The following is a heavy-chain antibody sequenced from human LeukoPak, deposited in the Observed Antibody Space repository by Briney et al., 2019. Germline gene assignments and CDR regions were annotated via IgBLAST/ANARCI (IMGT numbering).Heavy chain of an antibody. J-gene: IGHJ4*02. V-gene: IGHV3-53*01. CDR1: GFTVSSNF. Sequence: GGSLRLSCAASGFTVSSNFMSWVRQAPGKGLEWVSVIYADGNTYYADSVKGRFTIFRDNSENTVYLQMNSLRAEDTAVYYCARSGSGWFDYWGQGTLVAVSS. CDR3: ARSGSGWFDY. CDR2: IYADGNT. D-gene: IGHD6-19*01.